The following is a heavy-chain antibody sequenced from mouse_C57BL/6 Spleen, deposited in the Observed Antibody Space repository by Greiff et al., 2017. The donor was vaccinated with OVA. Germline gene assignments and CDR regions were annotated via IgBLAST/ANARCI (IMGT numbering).Heavy chain of an antibody. J-gene: IGHJ2*01. CDR1: GFTFSSYA. D-gene: IGHD2-3*01. V-gene: IGHV5-4*03. Sequence: EVMLVESGGGLVKPGGSLKLSCAASGFTFSSYAMSWVRQTPEKRLEWVATISDGGSYTYYPDNVKGRFTISRDNAKNNLYLQMSHLKSEDTAMYYCARVIYDGYLYYFDYWGQGTTLTVSS. CDR3: ARVIYDGYLYYFDY. CDR2: ISDGGSYT.